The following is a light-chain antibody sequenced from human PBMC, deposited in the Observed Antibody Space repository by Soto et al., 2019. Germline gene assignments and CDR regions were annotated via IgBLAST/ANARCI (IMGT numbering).Light chain of an antibody. CDR3: QQYATSPGT. Sequence: EIVLTQSPATLSLSPGERATLSCRASQTVSSSLAWYQQKPGQAPRLLIYEASNRATGIPARFSGSGSGADFTLTISSLEPEDFAVYYCQQYATSPGTFGQGTKVAIK. CDR1: QTVSSS. CDR2: EAS. J-gene: IGKJ1*01. V-gene: IGKV3-11*01.